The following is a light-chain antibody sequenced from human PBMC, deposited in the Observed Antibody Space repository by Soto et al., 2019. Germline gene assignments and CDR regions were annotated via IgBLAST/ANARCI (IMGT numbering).Light chain of an antibody. CDR2: GNN. V-gene: IGLV1-40*01. CDR1: SSNIGAGSD. J-gene: IGLJ2*01. CDR3: QSYDSSLSGSV. Sequence: QSVLTQPPSVSGAPGQSVTISCTGSSSNIGAGSDVHWYQHLPGTPPKVLIYGNNNRPSGVPDRFSGSKSGTSASLSITGLQAEDEADNYCQSYDSSLSGSVFGGGTKLTVL.